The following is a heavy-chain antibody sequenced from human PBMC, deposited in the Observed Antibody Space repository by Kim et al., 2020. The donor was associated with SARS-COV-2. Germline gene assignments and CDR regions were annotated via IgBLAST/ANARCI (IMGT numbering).Heavy chain of an antibody. CDR3: AKSPVRFCSGVRCKPFDS. Sequence: GGSLRLSCSASGFTFSSYAMNWVRQAPGKELEWVSSITYSATGTYYADSVKGRFTISRDDSKNTLDLQMNSLRADDTAVYYCAKSPVRFCSGVRCKPFDSWGQGAQVTVSS. CDR2: ITYSATGT. V-gene: IGHV3-23*01. J-gene: IGHJ4*02. CDR1: GFTFSSYA. D-gene: IGHD2-15*01.